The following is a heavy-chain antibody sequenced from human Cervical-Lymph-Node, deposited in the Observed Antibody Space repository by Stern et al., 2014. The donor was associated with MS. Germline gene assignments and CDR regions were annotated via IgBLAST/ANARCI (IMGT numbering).Heavy chain of an antibody. V-gene: IGHV3-21*01. CDR3: ARDSSSWYAIDY. J-gene: IGHJ4*02. D-gene: IGHD6-13*01. CDR2: ISSSSSYI. Sequence: EVQMVESGGGLVKPGGSLRLSCAASGFTFSSYSMNWVRQATGKGLEWVSSISSSSSYIYYAGSVKGRFTISRDNAKNSLYLQMNSLRAEDTAVYYCARDSSSWYAIDYWGQGTLVTVSS. CDR1: GFTFSSYS.